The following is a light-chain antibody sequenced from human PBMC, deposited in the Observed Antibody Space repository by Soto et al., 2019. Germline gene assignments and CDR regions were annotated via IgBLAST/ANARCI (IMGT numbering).Light chain of an antibody. J-gene: IGKJ1*01. CDR1: QSVSSN. CDR2: GAS. V-gene: IGKV3-15*01. Sequence: IVMPQSPITLSVSPFERTTPCCRASQSVSSNLAWYQQKPGQAPRLLIYGASTRATGIPARFSGSGSGTEFTLTISSLQSEDFAVYYCQQYNNWPPWTFGQGTKVDFK. CDR3: QQYNNWPPWT.